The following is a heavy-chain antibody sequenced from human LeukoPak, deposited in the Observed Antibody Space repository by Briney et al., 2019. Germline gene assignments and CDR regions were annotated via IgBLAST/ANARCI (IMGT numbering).Heavy chain of an antibody. CDR2: TRNKANSYTT. CDR1: GFTFSDHY. V-gene: IGHV3-72*01. CDR3: ARGAYGDDAFDI. Sequence: SGGSLRLSCAASGFTFSDHYMDWVRQAPGKGLEWVGRTRNKANSYTTEYAASVKGRFTISRDDSKNSLYLQMNSLRTEDTAVYYCARGAYGDDAFDIWGQGTMVTVSS. D-gene: IGHD4-17*01. J-gene: IGHJ3*02.